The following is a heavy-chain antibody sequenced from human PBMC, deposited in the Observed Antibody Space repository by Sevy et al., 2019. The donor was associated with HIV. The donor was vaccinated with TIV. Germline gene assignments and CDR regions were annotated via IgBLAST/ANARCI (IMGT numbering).Heavy chain of an antibody. CDR1: GFTFSNAW. V-gene: IGHV3-15*01. CDR2: IKSKTDSGTT. J-gene: IGHJ4*02. D-gene: IGHD3-10*01. Sequence: GGSLRLSCAASGFTFSNAWMSWVRQAPGKGLEWVGRIKSKTDSGTTDYAAPVESRFTISRDDSKNTLYLQMNSLKTEDTAIYYGTTDSKKRGLSALLDYWGQGTLVTVSS. CDR3: TTDSKKRGLSALLDY.